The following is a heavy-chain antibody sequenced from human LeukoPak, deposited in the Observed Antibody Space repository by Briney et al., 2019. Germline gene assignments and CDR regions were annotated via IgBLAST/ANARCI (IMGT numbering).Heavy chain of an antibody. J-gene: IGHJ6*03. CDR3: ARWGLVAPGTYYYYYMDV. D-gene: IGHD2-2*01. V-gene: IGHV1-18*01. Sequence: ASVKVSCKASGYTFTNYGVSWVRQAPGQGLEWMGWINAYNGDTHYAQNLQGRLTMTTDTSTSTAFMELRSLRPDDTAVSYCARWGLVAPGTYYYYYMDVWGRGTTVTVSS. CDR1: GYTFTNYG. CDR2: INAYNGDT.